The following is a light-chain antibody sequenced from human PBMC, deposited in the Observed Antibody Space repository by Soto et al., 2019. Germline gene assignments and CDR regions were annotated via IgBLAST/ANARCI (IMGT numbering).Light chain of an antibody. CDR1: SSDVGGYVQ. Sequence: QSALTQPASVSGSPGQSIAISCTGTSSDVGGYVQVSWYQQHPGKAPKLMIYAVTTRPSGVSNRFSGSKSGNTASLTISGLQAEDEADYYCSSYTGSGTFFGGGTKLTVL. V-gene: IGLV2-14*01. J-gene: IGLJ2*01. CDR3: SSYTGSGTF. CDR2: AVT.